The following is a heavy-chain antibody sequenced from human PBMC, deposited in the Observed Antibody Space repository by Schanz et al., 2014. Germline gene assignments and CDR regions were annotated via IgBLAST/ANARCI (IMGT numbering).Heavy chain of an antibody. J-gene: IGHJ3*02. CDR1: EFTFSTDA. CDR2: VSSRSDEI. Sequence: DVHLLESGGGLVQPGGSLRLSCAASEFTFSTDAMSWVRQAPGKGLEWVAAVSSRSDEIKYADSVRGRFTISRDNSKNTLYLQMNSLRAEDTAVYYCAKGRFGELSAFDIWGQGTMVTVSS. CDR3: AKGRFGELSAFDI. D-gene: IGHD3-10*01. V-gene: IGHV3-23*05.